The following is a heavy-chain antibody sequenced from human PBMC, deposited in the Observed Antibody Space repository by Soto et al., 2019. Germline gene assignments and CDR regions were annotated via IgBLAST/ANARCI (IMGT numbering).Heavy chain of an antibody. CDR2: IHYSGST. D-gene: IGHD5-12*01. CDR1: GGSISSSGYY. V-gene: IGHV4-39*01. J-gene: IGHJ4*02. Sequence: QLQLQESGPGLVKPSETLSLTCTVSGGSISSSGYYWGWIRQPPGKGLEWIGNIHYSGSTYYNPPLKSRVTISLDTSKNQFSLKLSSVTAADTAVYYCARIGGGYDFDYWGQGTLVTVSS. CDR3: ARIGGGYDFDY.